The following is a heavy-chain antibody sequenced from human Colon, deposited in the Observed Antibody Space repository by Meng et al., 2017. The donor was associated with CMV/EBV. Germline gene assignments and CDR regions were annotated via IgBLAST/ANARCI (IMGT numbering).Heavy chain of an antibody. CDR1: GYTFTANH. CDR2: IYPQDGGT. Sequence: QVQLVQSGTEVKTPGASVKVSCKTSGYTFTANHLHWVRQAPGQGLEWMGWIYPQDGGTYFAQKFQDRVTLTRDTSITTAYMELSGLTSDDTAIYYCVRESWYFDFWGEGTLVTVSS. J-gene: IGHJ4*02. CDR3: VRESWYFDF. V-gene: IGHV1-2*02. D-gene: IGHD6-13*01.